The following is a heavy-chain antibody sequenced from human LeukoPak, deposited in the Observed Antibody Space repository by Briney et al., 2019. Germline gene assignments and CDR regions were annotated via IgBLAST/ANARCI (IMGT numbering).Heavy chain of an antibody. Sequence: PGGSLRLSCAASGFTFSSYGMHWDRQAPGKGLEWVAVISYDGSNKYYADSVKGRFTISRDNSKNTLYLQMNSLRAEDTAVYYCARMFWSGSYYFDYWGQGTLVTVSS. D-gene: IGHD3-3*01. CDR1: GFTFSSYG. CDR3: ARMFWSGSYYFDY. V-gene: IGHV3-30*03. J-gene: IGHJ4*02. CDR2: ISYDGSNK.